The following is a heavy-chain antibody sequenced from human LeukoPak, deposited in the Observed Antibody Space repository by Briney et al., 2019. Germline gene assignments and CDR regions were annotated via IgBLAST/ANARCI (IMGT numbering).Heavy chain of an antibody. Sequence: SVKVSCKASGGTFSSYAISWVRQAPGQGLEWMGGIIPIFGTANYAQKFRGRVTITTDESTSTAYMELSSLRSEDTAVYYCATHLSQAAAGYYYYCMDVWGKGTTVTVSS. V-gene: IGHV1-69*05. CDR2: IIPIFGTA. J-gene: IGHJ6*03. D-gene: IGHD6-13*01. CDR3: ATHLSQAAAGYYYYCMDV. CDR1: GGTFSSYA.